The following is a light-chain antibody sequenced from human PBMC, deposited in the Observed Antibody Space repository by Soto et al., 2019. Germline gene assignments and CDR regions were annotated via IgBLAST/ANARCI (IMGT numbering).Light chain of an antibody. V-gene: IGLV2-14*03. CDR2: DVS. Sequence: QSVLTQPASVSGAPGQSITISCTGTSSDVGGYNYVSWSQHHPGKAPKLMIYDVSNRPSGVSNRFSGSKSGNTASLTISGLQPEDEAYYYCCSYTTSNPSQLVFGTVTNVTVL. CDR1: SSDVGGYNY. J-gene: IGLJ1*01. CDR3: CSYTTSNPSQLV.